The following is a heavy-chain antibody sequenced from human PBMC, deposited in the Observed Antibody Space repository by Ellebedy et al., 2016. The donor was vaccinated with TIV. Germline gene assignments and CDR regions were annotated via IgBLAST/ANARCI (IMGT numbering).Heavy chain of an antibody. V-gene: IGHV3-30*02. Sequence: GGSLRLSXAASGFTFSSYGMHWVRQAPGKGLEWVAVIWYDGSNKYYADSVKGRFTISRDNSKNTLYLQMNSLRAEDTAVYYCAKDGPLAAAGTGGAFDSWGQGTMVTVSS. CDR2: IWYDGSNK. CDR3: AKDGPLAAAGTGGAFDS. J-gene: IGHJ3*02. CDR1: GFTFSSYG. D-gene: IGHD6-13*01.